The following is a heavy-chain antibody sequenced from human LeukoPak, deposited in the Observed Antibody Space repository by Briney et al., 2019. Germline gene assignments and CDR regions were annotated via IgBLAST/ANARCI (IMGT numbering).Heavy chain of an antibody. CDR1: GGSIGTYY. CDR2: IYVTGN. J-gene: IGHJ6*03. V-gene: IGHV4-59*08. CDR3: ARHIGGGIEDMDV. Sequence: SETLSLTCTVSGGSIGTYYWSWARQSPGKGLEWIGYIYVTGNRYNPYLQSRVTISVDTSRNQFFLKMSSVTAADTAVYYCARHIGGGIEDMDVWGKGTKVTVSS. D-gene: IGHD3-16*02.